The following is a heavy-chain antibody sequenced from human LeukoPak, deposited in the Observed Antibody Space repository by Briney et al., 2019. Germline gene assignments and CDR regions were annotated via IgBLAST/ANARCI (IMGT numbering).Heavy chain of an antibody. D-gene: IGHD3-22*01. V-gene: IGHV1-2*02. J-gene: IGHJ4*02. CDR1: GYTFTGYY. CDR2: INPNSGGT. Sequence: ASVKVSCKASGYTFTGYYMHWVRQAPGQGLEWMGWINPNSGGTNYAQKFQGRVTMTRDTSISTAYMELSRLRSDDTAVYYCARFGPYYYDSSGFPYFDYWGQGTLVTVSS. CDR3: ARFGPYYYDSSGFPYFDY.